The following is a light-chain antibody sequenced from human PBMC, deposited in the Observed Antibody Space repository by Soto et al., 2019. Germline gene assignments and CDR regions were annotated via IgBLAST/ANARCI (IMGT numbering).Light chain of an antibody. CDR3: CSYGGSSTFVV. Sequence: SVLTQPASVSGSPGQSITISCTGTSSDVGSYNLVSWYQQHPGKAPKLMIYEGSKRPSGVSNRFSGSKSGNTASLTISGLQAEDEADYYCCSYGGSSTFVVFGGGTKLTVL. CDR2: EGS. CDR1: SSDVGSYNL. J-gene: IGLJ2*01. V-gene: IGLV2-23*03.